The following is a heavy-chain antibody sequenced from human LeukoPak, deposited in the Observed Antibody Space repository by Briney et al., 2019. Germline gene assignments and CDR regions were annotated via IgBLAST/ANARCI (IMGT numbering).Heavy chain of an antibody. D-gene: IGHD5-12*01. Sequence: GRSLRLSCAASGFTFDDYAMHWVRQAPGKGLEWVSGISWNSGSIGYADSVKGRFTISRDNSKNSLYLQMNSLRAEDTALYYCAKDRVATINHYYYMDVWSKGTTVTVSS. CDR1: GFTFDDYA. CDR3: AKDRVATINHYYYMDV. CDR2: ISWNSGSI. V-gene: IGHV3-9*01. J-gene: IGHJ6*03.